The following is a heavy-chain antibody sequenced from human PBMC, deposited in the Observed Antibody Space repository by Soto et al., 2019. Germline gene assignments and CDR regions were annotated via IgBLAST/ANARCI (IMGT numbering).Heavy chain of an antibody. D-gene: IGHD6-25*01. Sequence: PGGSLRLSCAASGFIFNNYWMHWVRQAPGKGLVWVARINGDGTTTYVDSVKGRFTISRDNAKNMVYLQMNSLRAEDTAMYYCGRGSGPRGRPYWCQGISVTVSS. CDR1: GFIFNNYW. CDR3: GRGSGPRGRPY. V-gene: IGHV3-74*01. J-gene: IGHJ4*02. CDR2: INGDGTT.